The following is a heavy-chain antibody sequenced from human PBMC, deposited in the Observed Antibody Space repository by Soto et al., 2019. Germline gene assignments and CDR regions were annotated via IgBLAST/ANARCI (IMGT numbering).Heavy chain of an antibody. CDR2: IYWDDDQ. J-gene: IGHJ3*01. CDR3: AHAYGGTSWPNDVFDV. CDR1: GFSLSADGVG. D-gene: IGHD2-2*01. V-gene: IGHV2-5*02. Sequence: QITLKKSGPPLVKPTQTLTLTCTFSGFSLSADGVGVGWIRQPPGKALEWLALIYWDDDQRYSPSLKTRLTITKDTSKNQVVLTMTNMDPVDTATYYCAHAYGGTSWPNDVFDVWGRGTVVTVSS.